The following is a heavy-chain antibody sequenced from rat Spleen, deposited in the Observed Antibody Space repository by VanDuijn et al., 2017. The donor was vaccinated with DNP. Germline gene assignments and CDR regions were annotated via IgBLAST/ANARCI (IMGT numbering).Heavy chain of an antibody. CDR1: GYTFTSYY. D-gene: IGHD1-1*01. Sequence: QVQLQQSGAELAKPGSSVKISCKASGYTFTSYYISWIKQTTGQGLEYIGYIHMGSGGTSYNEKFKGKATLTVDKSSNTAFMQLSSLTPDDSAVYYCARCPLYYYSGYYFDYWGQGVMVTVSS. CDR3: ARCPLYYYSGYYFDY. CDR2: IHMGSGGT. V-gene: IGHV1-43*01. J-gene: IGHJ2*01.